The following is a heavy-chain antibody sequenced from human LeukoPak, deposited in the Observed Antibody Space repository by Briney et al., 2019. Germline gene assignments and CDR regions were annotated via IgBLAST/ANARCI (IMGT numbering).Heavy chain of an antibody. CDR1: GGSIRDYY. CDR2: IYYSGST. Sequence: SETLSLTCTVSGGSIRDYYWSWIRQPPGKGLEWIGYIYYSGSTNYNPSLKSRVTISVDTSKNQFSLKLSSVTAADTAVYYCARRGANSGSYSHFDLWGRGTLVTVSS. V-gene: IGHV4-59*01. J-gene: IGHJ2*01. D-gene: IGHD1-26*01. CDR3: ARRGANSGSYSHFDL.